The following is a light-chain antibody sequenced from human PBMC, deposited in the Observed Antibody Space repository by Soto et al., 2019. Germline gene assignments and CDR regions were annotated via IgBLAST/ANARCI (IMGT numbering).Light chain of an antibody. CDR1: QSVSSSY. CDR3: QQYGSSPPYT. V-gene: IGKV3-20*01. CDR2: GAS. J-gene: IGKJ2*01. Sequence: EIVLTQSPGTLSLSPGERATLSCRASQSVSSSYLAWYQQKPGQAPRLLIYGASSRATGIPDRFSGSGSGTDFTLTIRRLEPEEFAVYYCQQYGSSPPYTFGQGTKLEIK.